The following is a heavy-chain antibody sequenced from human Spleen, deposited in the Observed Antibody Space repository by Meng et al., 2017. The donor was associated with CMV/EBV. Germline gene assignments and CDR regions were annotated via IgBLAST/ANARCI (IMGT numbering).Heavy chain of an antibody. V-gene: IGHV3-23*01. CDR3: AKVYRSRGGGYFDY. CDR2: ISGSGGST. J-gene: IGHJ4*02. CDR1: GFTFSSYA. D-gene: IGHD3-16*01. Sequence: GALRLSCAASGFTFSSYAMSWVRQAPGKGLEWVSAISGSGGSTYYADSVKGRFTISRDNSKNTLYLQMNSLRGEDTAVYYWAKVYRSRGGGYFDYWGQGTLVTVSS.